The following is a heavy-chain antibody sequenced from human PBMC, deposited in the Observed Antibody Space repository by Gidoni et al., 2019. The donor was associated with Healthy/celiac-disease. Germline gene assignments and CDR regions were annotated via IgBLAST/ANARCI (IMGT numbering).Heavy chain of an antibody. CDR3: AKDRGSGVRGVIAEEFDY. CDR2: ISGSGGST. V-gene: IGHV3-23*04. J-gene: IGHJ4*02. D-gene: IGHD3-10*01. CDR1: GFTFSSYA. Sequence: EVQLVESGGGLVQPGGSLRLSCAASGFTFSSYARSWVRQAPGKGMAWVSAISGSGGSTYFADSVKGRFTISRDNAKNTLYLQMNSLRAEDTAVYYWAKDRGSGVRGVIAEEFDYWGQGTLVTVSS.